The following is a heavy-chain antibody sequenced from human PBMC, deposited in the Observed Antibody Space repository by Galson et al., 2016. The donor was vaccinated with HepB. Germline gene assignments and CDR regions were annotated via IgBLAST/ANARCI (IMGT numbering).Heavy chain of an antibody. J-gene: IGHJ4*02. Sequence: PALVKPTQTLTLTCSFSGFSLSTPGVGVGWLRQPPGKALEWLALIYWDDDERYRPSLKSRLTITKDTSENQVVLTMTNMDPVDTGTYYCAHRRPSETGRPPPKYFDSWGQGTLVTVSS. CDR1: GFSLSTPGVG. V-gene: IGHV2-5*02. D-gene: IGHD3-9*01. CDR2: IYWDDDE. CDR3: AHRRPSETGRPPPKYFDS.